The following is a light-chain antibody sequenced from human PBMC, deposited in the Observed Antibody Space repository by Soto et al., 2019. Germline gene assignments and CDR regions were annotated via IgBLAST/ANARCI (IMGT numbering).Light chain of an antibody. V-gene: IGKV1-5*01. CDR1: QSVLTW. CDR2: DAS. Sequence: DIQMTQSPSTLSASVGDRVTITCRASQSVLTWLAWYQQKPGKAPRLLIYDASTLESGVPSRFSGSGSGTEFILTISSLQPDDFATYYCQQYNDYSSWTFGQGTKGDIK. J-gene: IGKJ1*01. CDR3: QQYNDYSSWT.